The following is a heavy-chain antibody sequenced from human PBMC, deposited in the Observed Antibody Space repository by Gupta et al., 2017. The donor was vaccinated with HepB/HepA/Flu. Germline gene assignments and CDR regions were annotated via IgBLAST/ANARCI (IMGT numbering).Heavy chain of an antibody. CDR1: GFTFTSSA. CDR2: IVVDSGNT. Sequence: VQSGPEVKKPGTSVKVSCKASGFTFTSSAMQWVRQARGQRLEWIGRIVVDSGNTNDAQKFQERVTITRDRSPRTAYMELSGLRSEETAVYYFAATKRGYYEFAYGGQVTMVTVSS. D-gene: IGHD1-26*01. V-gene: IGHV1-58*02. CDR3: AATKRGYYEFAY. J-gene: IGHJ4*02.